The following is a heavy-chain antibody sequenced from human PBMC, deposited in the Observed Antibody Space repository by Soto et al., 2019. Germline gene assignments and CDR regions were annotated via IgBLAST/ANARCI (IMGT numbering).Heavy chain of an antibody. V-gene: IGHV3-23*01. J-gene: IGHJ4*02. CDR1: GFTFSSYA. CDR3: AKDTYDFWSGYSLLFDY. CDR2: ISGSGGST. D-gene: IGHD3-3*01. Sequence: GGSLRLSCAASGFTFSSYAMSWVRQAPGKGLEWVSAISGSGGSTYYADSVKGRFTISRDNSKNTLYLQMNSLRAEDTAVYYCAKDTYDFWSGYSLLFDYWGQGTLVTVSS.